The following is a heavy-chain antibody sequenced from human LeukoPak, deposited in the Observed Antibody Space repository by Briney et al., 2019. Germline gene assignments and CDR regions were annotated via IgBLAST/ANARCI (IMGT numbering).Heavy chain of an antibody. J-gene: IGHJ5*02. D-gene: IGHD3-10*01. V-gene: IGHV3-23*01. CDR1: GFTFSSYA. CDR2: ISGSGGST. Sequence: PGGSLRLSCVASGFTFSSYAMSWVRQAPGKGLEWVSAISGSGGSTYYADSVKGRFTISRDNSKNTLYLQMNSLRAEDTAVYYCAKGGSGSYSSGWFDPWGQGTLVTVSS. CDR3: AKGGSGSYSSGWFDP.